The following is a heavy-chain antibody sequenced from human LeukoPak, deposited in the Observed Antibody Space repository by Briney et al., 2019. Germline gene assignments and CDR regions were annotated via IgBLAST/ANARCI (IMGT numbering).Heavy chain of an antibody. CDR2: INWNGGST. CDR3: ARTSSYYYYMDV. CDR1: GFTFDDYG. V-gene: IGHV3-20*04. Sequence: GGSLRLSCAASGFTFDDYGMGWVRQAPGKGLEWVSGINWNGGSTGYADSVKGRFTISRDNAKNSLYLQMNSLRAEDTALYYCARTSSYYYYMDVWGKGTTVTVSS. J-gene: IGHJ6*03.